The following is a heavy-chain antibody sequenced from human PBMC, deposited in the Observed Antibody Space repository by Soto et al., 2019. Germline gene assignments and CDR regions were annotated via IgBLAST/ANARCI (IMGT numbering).Heavy chain of an antibody. J-gene: IGHJ3*02. CDR3: AIIMTHSDSFDI. Sequence: GASVKVSCKASGYSFAGFYIHWMRQAPGQGLEWVGSINSNSGATTYAQKFQDSVAMTRETSVSTAYMDLNRLTSDDTAIYYCAIIMTHSDSFDIWGQGTMVTVSS. CDR2: INSNSGAT. CDR1: GYSFAGFY. D-gene: IGHD3-16*01. V-gene: IGHV1-2*04.